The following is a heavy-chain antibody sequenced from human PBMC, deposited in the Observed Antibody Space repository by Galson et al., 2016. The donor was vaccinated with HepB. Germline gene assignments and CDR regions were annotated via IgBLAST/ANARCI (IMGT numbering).Heavy chain of an antibody. J-gene: IGHJ4*02. CDR3: ARRMATITSFDY. CDR1: GFTFSNYA. CDR2: ISSSGDST. D-gene: IGHD5-24*01. V-gene: IGHV3-23*01. Sequence: SLRLSCAASGFTFSNYAMSWVRQAPGKGLEWVSGISSSGDSTYYADSVKSRVAISRDNSKDTLYLEMNSLRDGDTAFYYCARRMATITSFDYWGQGTLVTVSS.